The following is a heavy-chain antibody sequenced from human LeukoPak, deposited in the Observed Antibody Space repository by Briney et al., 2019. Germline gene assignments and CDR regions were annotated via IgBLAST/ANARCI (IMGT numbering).Heavy chain of an antibody. D-gene: IGHD3-10*01. J-gene: IGHJ3*02. CDR1: GYTFTSYG. CDR2: ISGYNGNT. V-gene: IGHV1-18*01. Sequence: ASVKVSCKASGYTFTSYGISWVRQAPGQGLEWMGWISGYNGNTNYAQNLQGRVTMTTDTSTSTAYMELRSLRSDDTAVYYCARGFTHRMYYSAGGDAFDIWGQGTMVTVSS. CDR3: ARGFTHRMYYSAGGDAFDI.